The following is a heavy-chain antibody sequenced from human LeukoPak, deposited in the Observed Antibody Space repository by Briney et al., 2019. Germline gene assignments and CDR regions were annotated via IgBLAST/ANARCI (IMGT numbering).Heavy chain of an antibody. CDR1: GYTFINYW. CDR2: IYPGDSDT. Sequence: GESLKISCKGSGYTFINYWIGWVRQMPGKGLEWMGIIYPGDSDTRYSPSFQGQVTISADTSIRTAYLQWSSLKASDTAMYYCARQRSIAEAVDYWGQGTLVTVSS. D-gene: IGHD6-13*01. CDR3: ARQRSIAEAVDY. J-gene: IGHJ4*02. V-gene: IGHV5-51*01.